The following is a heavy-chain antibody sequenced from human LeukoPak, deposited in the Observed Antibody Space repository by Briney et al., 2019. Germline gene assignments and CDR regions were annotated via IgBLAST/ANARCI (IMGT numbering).Heavy chain of an antibody. J-gene: IGHJ4*02. CDR3: ARQEVGDGYNAGSVNY. CDR2: IYYSGST. V-gene: IGHV4-59*08. CDR1: GGSISSYY. Sequence: SETLSLTCTVSGGSISSYYWSWIRQPPGKGLEWIGYIYYSGSTNYNPSLKSRVTISVDTSKNQFSLKLSSVTAADTAVYYCARQEVGDGYNAGSVNYWGQGTLVTVSS. D-gene: IGHD5-24*01.